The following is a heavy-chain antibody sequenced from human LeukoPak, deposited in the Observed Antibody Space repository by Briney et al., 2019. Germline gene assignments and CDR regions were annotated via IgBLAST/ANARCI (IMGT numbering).Heavy chain of an antibody. V-gene: IGHV1-3*01. Sequence: ASVKVSCKASGYTFTSYAMHWVRQAPGQRLEWMGWINAGNGNTKYSQEFQGRVTITRDTSASTAYMGLSSLRSEDTAVYYCARDYFGDAFDIWGQGTMVTVSS. CDR3: ARDYFGDAFDI. J-gene: IGHJ3*02. CDR1: GYTFTSYA. CDR2: INAGNGNT. D-gene: IGHD2/OR15-2a*01.